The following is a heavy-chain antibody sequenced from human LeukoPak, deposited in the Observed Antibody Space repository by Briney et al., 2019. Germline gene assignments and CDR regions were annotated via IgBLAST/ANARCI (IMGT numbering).Heavy chain of an antibody. Sequence: PGGSLRLSCAAAGFTFSAYWMSWVRQAPGTGLEWVANIKQDGSEKNYVDSVKGRFTISRDNAKNSLYLQMNSLRAEDTAVYYCARIGSGTRDFDYWGQGTLVTVSS. CDR2: IKQDGSEK. J-gene: IGHJ4*02. CDR3: ARIGSGTRDFDY. V-gene: IGHV3-7*05. CDR1: GFTFSAYW. D-gene: IGHD6-19*01.